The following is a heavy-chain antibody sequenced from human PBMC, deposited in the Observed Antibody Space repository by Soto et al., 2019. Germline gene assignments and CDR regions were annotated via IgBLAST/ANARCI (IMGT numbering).Heavy chain of an antibody. CDR1: GGSIRSSSYC. CDR3: ARQPLYDYIWGSYRLVDY. V-gene: IGHV4-39*01. CDR2: IYYSGST. D-gene: IGHD3-16*02. J-gene: IGHJ4*02. Sequence: QLQLQEWGPGLVKPSETLSLTCTVSGGSIRSSSYCWGWIRQPPGKGLEWIGSIYYSGSTYYNPSLKSRVTISVDTSKNQFSLKLSSVTAADTAVYYCARQPLYDYIWGSYRLVDYWGQGTLVTVSS.